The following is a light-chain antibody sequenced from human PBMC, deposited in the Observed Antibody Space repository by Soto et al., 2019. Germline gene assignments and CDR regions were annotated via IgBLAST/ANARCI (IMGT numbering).Light chain of an antibody. V-gene: IGKV3D-7*01. CDR1: QSVSSSY. J-gene: IGKJ1*01. Sequence: EIVITQAPATLSLSPWERATHSCRASQSVSSSYLSWDQQKPGQAPRLLIYGASTRATDIPARFSGSGSGTDFTLTISSLQPEDFAVYYCQQDYNLPFGQGTKVDI. CDR2: GAS. CDR3: QQDYNLP.